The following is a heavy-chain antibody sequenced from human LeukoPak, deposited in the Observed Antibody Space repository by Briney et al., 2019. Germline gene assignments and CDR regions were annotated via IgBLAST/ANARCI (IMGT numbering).Heavy chain of an antibody. CDR3: VQDWAWGAFGY. D-gene: IGHD7-27*01. CDR1: GFTFSFYG. J-gene: IGHJ4*02. CDR2: ITGAGHT. V-gene: IGHV3-23*01. Sequence: GGTLRLSCAASGFTFSFYGMNWVRQAPGRGLEWVSGITGAGHTYYADSVQGRFTIYRDNSKNTLYLQMNRLGAEDTAIYYCVQDWAWGAFGYWGQGTLVTVSS.